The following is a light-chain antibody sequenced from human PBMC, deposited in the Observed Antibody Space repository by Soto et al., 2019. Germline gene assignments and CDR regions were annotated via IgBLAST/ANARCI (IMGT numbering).Light chain of an antibody. V-gene: IGKV1-12*01. Sequence: MKKSVAALSSKVRDRVAITGRASQGIRTWLAWYQQKPGKAPKVLIYAASSLQSGVPSRFSGSGSGTDFTLTISSLQPEDSATYDCRQAIRSAPTFGGGPTV. CDR2: AAS. CDR3: RQAIRSAPT. CDR1: QGIRTW. J-gene: IGKJ4*01.